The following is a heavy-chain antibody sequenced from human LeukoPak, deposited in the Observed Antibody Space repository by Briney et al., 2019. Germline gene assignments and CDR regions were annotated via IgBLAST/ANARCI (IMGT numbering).Heavy chain of an antibody. CDR1: GYTFTGYY. V-gene: IGHV1-2*02. CDR2: INPNSGGT. J-gene: IGHJ5*02. D-gene: IGHD6-19*01. CDR3: AKGRVVAGTKSLTYNWFDP. Sequence: ASVKVSCKASGYTFTGYYIHWVRQAPGQGLEWMGWINPNSGGTKYAQKFQGRVTTTRDTSISTAYMGLSRLRSDDTAVYYCAKGRVVAGTKSLTYNWFDPWGQGTLVTVSS.